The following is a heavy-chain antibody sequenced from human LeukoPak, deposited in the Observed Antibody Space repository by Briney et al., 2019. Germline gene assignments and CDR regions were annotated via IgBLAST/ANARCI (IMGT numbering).Heavy chain of an antibody. D-gene: IGHD2-21*01. V-gene: IGHV3-48*03. CDR2: ISSNGKTI. CDR1: GFTFSTYE. CDR3: AALWSFDY. Sequence: GGSLRLSCAASGFTFSTYEMNWVRRAPGKGLEWISYISSNGKTIYYSDSVKGRFTISRDNAKNSLYLQMNSLRAEDTAVYYCAALWSFDYWGQGTLVSVSS. J-gene: IGHJ4*02.